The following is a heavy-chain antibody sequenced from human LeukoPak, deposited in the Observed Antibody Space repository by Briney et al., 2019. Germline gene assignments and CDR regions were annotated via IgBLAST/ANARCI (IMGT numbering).Heavy chain of an antibody. D-gene: IGHD3-22*01. V-gene: IGHV1-18*01. CDR2: INPNNGNT. CDR1: GYTFTDYS. Sequence: ASVKVSCKASGYTFTDYSISWVRRAPGQGLELMGWINPNNGNTNYAQNLQGRVTMTTDTSTSTAYMELWSLRSDDTAVYYCARSAVITLSFDSWGQGTLVIVSS. CDR3: ARSAVITLSFDS. J-gene: IGHJ4*02.